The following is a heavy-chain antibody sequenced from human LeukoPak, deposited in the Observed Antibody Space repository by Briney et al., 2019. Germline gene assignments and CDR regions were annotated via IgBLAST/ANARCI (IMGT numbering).Heavy chain of an antibody. CDR2: IIPIFGTA. V-gene: IGHV1-69*13. CDR3: ARDERVVNYYYYGMDV. Sequence: SVKVSCEASGGTFSSYAISWVRQAPGQGLEWMGGIIPIFGTANYAQKFQGRVTIIADESTSTAYMELSSLRSEDTAVYYCARDERVVNYYYYGMDVWGQGTTVTVSS. J-gene: IGHJ6*02. CDR1: GGTFSSYA. D-gene: IGHD3-3*01.